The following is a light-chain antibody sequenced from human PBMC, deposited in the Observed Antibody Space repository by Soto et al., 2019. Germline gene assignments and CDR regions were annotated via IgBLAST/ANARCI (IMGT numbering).Light chain of an antibody. V-gene: IGKV3-11*01. J-gene: IGKJ2*01. CDR3: QQRSSWPRYT. Sequence: EIVLTQSPAALSLSLGERATLSCRASQSIGSYLAWYQQKPGQAPRLLISDASTRATGIPARFTGSGSGTDFALTISSLEPEDFAVYYCQQRSSWPRYTFGQGTKLEIK. CDR2: DAS. CDR1: QSIGSY.